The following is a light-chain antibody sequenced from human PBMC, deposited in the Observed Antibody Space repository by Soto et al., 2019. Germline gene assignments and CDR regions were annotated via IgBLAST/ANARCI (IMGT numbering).Light chain of an antibody. CDR2: GAS. V-gene: IGKV3-20*01. J-gene: IGKJ2*01. Sequence: EIVLTQSPGTLSLSPGDRATLSCRASQRVSSSYLAWYQQKPGQAPSLLIYGASNRATGIPDRFSGGGSGTDFTLTISRLEPEDFAVYYCQQYGKSAMFTFGQGTKLEIK. CDR1: QRVSSSY. CDR3: QQYGKSAMFT.